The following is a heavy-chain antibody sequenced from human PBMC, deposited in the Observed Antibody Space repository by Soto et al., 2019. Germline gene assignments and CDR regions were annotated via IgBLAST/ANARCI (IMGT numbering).Heavy chain of an antibody. Sequence: ASVKVSCKASGGTFSSYAISWVRQAPGQGLEWMGGIIPIFGTANYAQKFQGRVTITADESTSTAYMELSSLRSEDTAVYYCASPKVTYCSGGSCYSGLDYWGQGTLVTVSS. CDR3: ASPKVTYCSGGSCYSGLDY. CDR2: IIPIFGTA. V-gene: IGHV1-69*13. CDR1: GGTFSSYA. D-gene: IGHD2-15*01. J-gene: IGHJ4*02.